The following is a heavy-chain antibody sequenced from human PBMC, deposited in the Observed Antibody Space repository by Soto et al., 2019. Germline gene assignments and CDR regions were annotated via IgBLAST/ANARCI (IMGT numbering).Heavy chain of an antibody. CDR2: TSYDGSGK. V-gene: IGHV3-30*18. CDR3: AKGSDCSGGGCSATHKYYYMDV. D-gene: IGHD2-15*01. Sequence: GGSLRLSCAASGFTFSNYGMHWVRQARGKGLEWVASTSYDGSGKYFADSVKGRFTISRDNSKNTLYLEMNSLRVEDTAVFYCAKGSDCSGGGCSATHKYYYMDVWGKGTTVTVSS. J-gene: IGHJ6*03. CDR1: GFTFSNYG.